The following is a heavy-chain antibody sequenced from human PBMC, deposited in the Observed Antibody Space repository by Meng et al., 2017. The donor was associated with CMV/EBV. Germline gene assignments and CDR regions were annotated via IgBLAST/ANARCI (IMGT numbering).Heavy chain of an antibody. V-gene: IGHV3-73*01. CDR1: GFTFSNYA. Sequence: GESLKISCAASGFTFSNYAMHWVRQASGKGLEWVGRIRSKANSYATAYAASVKGRFTISRDDSKNTAYLQMNSLKTEDTAVYYCRAEAAAGTDIDYWGQGTLVTVSS. CDR3: RAEAAAGTDIDY. D-gene: IGHD6-13*01. CDR2: IRSKANSYAT. J-gene: IGHJ4*02.